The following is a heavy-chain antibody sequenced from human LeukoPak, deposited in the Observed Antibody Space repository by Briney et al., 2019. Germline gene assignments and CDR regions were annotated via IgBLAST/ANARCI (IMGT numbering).Heavy chain of an antibody. V-gene: IGHV4-34*01. CDR3: ARGVGGRVVVAAALRTEAGEGDSSSAATNYYYYMDV. Sequence: SETLSLTCAVYGGSFSGYYWSWIRQPPGKGLEWIGEINHSGTTNYNPSLKSRVTISVDTSKNQFSLRLNSVTAADTAVYYCARGVGGRVVVAAALRTEAGEGDSSSAATNYYYYMDVWGKGTTVTVSS. J-gene: IGHJ6*03. D-gene: IGHD2-15*01. CDR1: GGSFSGYY. CDR2: INHSGTT.